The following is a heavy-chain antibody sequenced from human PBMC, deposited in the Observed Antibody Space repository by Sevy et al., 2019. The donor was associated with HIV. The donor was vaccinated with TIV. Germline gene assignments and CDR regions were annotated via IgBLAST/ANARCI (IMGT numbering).Heavy chain of an antibody. CDR1: GYTFTSYD. CDR3: ARIGTTRSGDILTGYSYYYYYGMDV. CDR2: MNANSGNT. D-gene: IGHD3-9*01. J-gene: IGHJ6*02. Sequence: ASVKVSCKASGYTFTSYDINWVRQATGQGLEWMGWMNANSGNTGYSQKFQGRVTMTRNTSISTAYMELSSLRSEDTAVYYCARIGTTRSGDILTGYSYYYYYGMDVWGQGTTVTVSS. V-gene: IGHV1-8*01.